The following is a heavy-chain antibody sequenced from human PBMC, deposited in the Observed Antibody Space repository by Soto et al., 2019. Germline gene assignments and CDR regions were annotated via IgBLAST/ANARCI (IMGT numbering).Heavy chain of an antibody. Sequence: GGSLRLSCAASGFTFSSYAMSWVRQAPGKGLEWVSAISGSGGSTYYADSVKGRFTISRDNSKNTLYLQMNSLRAEDTAVYYCATRPLVAAAGRVDYWGQGTLVTVSS. CDR2: ISGSGGST. CDR3: ATRPLVAAAGRVDY. J-gene: IGHJ4*02. V-gene: IGHV3-23*01. CDR1: GFTFSSYA. D-gene: IGHD6-13*01.